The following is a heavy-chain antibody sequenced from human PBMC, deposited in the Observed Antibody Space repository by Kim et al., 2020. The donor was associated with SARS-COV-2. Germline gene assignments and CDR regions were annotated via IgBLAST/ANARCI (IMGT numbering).Heavy chain of an antibody. CDR1: GYSFTSYW. J-gene: IGHJ4*02. V-gene: IGHV5-10-1*01. D-gene: IGHD2-15*01. CDR2: IDPSGSYT. CDR3: ASFGPNCSGGSCYDYFDY. Sequence: GESLKISCKGSGYSFTSYWISWVRQMPGKGLEWMGRIDPSGSYTNYSPSFQGHVTISADKSISTAYLQWSSLKASDTAMYYCASFGPNCSGGSCYDYFDYWGQGTLVTVSS.